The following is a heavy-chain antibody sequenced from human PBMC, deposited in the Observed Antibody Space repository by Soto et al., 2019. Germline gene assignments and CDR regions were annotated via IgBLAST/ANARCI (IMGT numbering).Heavy chain of an antibody. Sequence: GGSLRLSCTASGFTFSDYYMTWIRQAPGKGLEWVSYISSGGSSIYYADSVKGRFTISRDNAKNSLYLQMNSLRAEDTAMYYCASLAIGTIIRGAPDFWGQGTLVTVSS. D-gene: IGHD3-10*01. CDR1: GFTFSDYY. J-gene: IGHJ4*02. CDR3: ASLAIGTIIRGAPDF. V-gene: IGHV3-11*01. CDR2: ISSGGSSI.